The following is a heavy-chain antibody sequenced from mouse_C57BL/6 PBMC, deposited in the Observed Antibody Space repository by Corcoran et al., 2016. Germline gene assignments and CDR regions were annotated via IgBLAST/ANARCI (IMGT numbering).Heavy chain of an antibody. CDR3: ARLDYYGSIIDY. CDR1: GYRFTNNW. Sequence: QVQMLLSGAEVMNPWDSVQLSCKDTGYRFTNNWIEWVKQRSGHGLDRLGEMLPGSGSTNYNEKFKGKATSTADTSSNIAYMQLSSLTTEDSAIYYCARLDYYGSIIDYWGQCTTLTFSS. D-gene: IGHD1-1*01. CDR2: MLPGSGST. J-gene: IGHJ2*01. V-gene: IGHV1-9*01.